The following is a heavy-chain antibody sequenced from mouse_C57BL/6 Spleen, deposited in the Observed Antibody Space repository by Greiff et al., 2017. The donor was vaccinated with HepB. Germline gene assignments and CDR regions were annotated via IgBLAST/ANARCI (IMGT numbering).Heavy chain of an antibody. J-gene: IGHJ2*01. D-gene: IGHD1-1*02. CDR3: ARGNGYFDY. Sequence: DVHLVESGGGLVKPGGSLKLSCAASGFTFSSYAMSWVRQTPDKRLEWVATISDGGSYTYYPDNVKGRFTISRDNAKNNLYLQMSHLKSEDTAMYYCARGNGYFDYWGQGTTLTVSS. CDR2: ISDGGSYT. V-gene: IGHV5-4*01. CDR1: GFTFSSYA.